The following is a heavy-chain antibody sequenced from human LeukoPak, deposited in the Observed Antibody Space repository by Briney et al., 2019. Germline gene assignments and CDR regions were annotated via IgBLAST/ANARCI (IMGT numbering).Heavy chain of an antibody. CDR3: ARDRATPGWGNWYFDL. CDR2: ISSSGSYI. V-gene: IGHV3-21*01. Sequence: GGSLRLSCAASGFTFSSYSMNWVRRAPGKGLEWVSSISSSGSYIYYADSLKGRFTISRDNAENSLYLQMNSLRAEDTAVYFCARDRATPGWGNWYFDLWGRGTLVTVSS. J-gene: IGHJ2*01. D-gene: IGHD6-19*01. CDR1: GFTFSSYS.